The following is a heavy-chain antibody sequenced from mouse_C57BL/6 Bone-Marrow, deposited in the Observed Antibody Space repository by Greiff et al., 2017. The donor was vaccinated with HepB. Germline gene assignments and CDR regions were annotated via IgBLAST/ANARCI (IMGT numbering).Heavy chain of an antibody. J-gene: IGHJ4*01. CDR3: ARGGSSRYYAMDY. CDR1: GYTFTSYW. Sequence: VQLQQSGAELVRPGSSVKLSCKASGYTFTSYWMHWVKQRPIQGLEWIGNIDPSDSETHYNQKFKDKATLTVDKSSSTAYMQLSSLTSEDSAVYYCARGGSSRYYAMDYWGQGTSVTVSS. D-gene: IGHD1-1*01. CDR2: IDPSDSET. V-gene: IGHV1-52*01.